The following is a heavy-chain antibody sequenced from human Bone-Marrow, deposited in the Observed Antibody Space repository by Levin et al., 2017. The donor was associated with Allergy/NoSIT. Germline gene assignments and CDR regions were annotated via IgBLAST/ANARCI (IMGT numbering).Heavy chain of an antibody. J-gene: IGHJ4*02. D-gene: IGHD2-2*01. CDR1: GFIFNNYA. V-gene: IGHV3-30*01. CDR3: ARDAGYSSSIKDY. Sequence: GGSLRLSCEASGFIFNNYAMHWVRQAPGKGLEWVATVSYDGGEKSFADSVKGRISISRDNSKKTVSLQMDSLRAADTAVYYCARDAGYSSSIKDYWGQGTLVTVSS. CDR2: VSYDGGEK.